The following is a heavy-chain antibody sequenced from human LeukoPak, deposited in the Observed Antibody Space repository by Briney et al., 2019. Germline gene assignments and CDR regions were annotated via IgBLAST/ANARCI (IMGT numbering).Heavy chain of an antibody. Sequence: ASVKVSCKASGYTFSSYGISWVRQAPGHGLEWMGWISAYNGNTNYAQKLQGRVTMTTDTSTSTAYMELRSLRSDDTAVYYCARGYLSDIVVVPAAFDYWGQGTLVTVSS. CDR1: GYTFSSYG. D-gene: IGHD2-2*01. J-gene: IGHJ4*02. V-gene: IGHV1-18*01. CDR3: ARGYLSDIVVVPAAFDY. CDR2: ISAYNGNT.